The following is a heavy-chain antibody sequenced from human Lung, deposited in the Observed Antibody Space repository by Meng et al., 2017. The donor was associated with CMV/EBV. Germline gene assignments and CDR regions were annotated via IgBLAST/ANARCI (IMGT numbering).Heavy chain of an antibody. Sequence: GGSLISXADSVFTFSSFAMYWVRQAPGKGLEWVAVISYDGSNQYYADSVKGRFTISRANYKNTLYLQMNSLRVEDTAVYYCARDKGGKHAFDIWGQGAMVTVSS. J-gene: IGHJ3*02. V-gene: IGHV3-30-3*01. D-gene: IGHD1-26*01. CDR3: ARDKGGKHAFDI. CDR1: VFTFSSFA. CDR2: ISYDGSNQ.